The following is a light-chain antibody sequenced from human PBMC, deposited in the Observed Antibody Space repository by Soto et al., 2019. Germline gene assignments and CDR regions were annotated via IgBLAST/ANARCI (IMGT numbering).Light chain of an antibody. J-gene: IGLJ2*01. V-gene: IGLV2-14*01. Sequence: QPVLTQPASVSGSPGQSITISCTGTTSDVGGYNYVSWYQQHPGDAPKLMIYEVSNRPSGVSNRFSGSKSGNTASLTISGLQAEDEADYYCSSYTISSTLVVFGGGTKLTVL. CDR3: SSYTISSTLVV. CDR1: TSDVGGYNY. CDR2: EVS.